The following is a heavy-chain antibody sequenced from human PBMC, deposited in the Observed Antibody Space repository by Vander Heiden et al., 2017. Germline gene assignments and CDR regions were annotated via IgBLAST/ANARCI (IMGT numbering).Heavy chain of an antibody. CDR1: GFSFTSYD. D-gene: IGHD1-26*01. V-gene: IGHV3-30*18. J-gene: IGHJ4*02. CDR2: VSYDATEK. CDR3: AKDQGVVGLTPLDY. Sequence: QVQLVASGGGVVQPGRSLGLACAASGFSFTSYDIHWVRQAPGRGLEWVAVVSYDATEKYYAESVKARFTISKDNSKNTVYLQMNSLRPDDTAIYFCAKDQGVVGLTPLDYWGQGTLVTVSS.